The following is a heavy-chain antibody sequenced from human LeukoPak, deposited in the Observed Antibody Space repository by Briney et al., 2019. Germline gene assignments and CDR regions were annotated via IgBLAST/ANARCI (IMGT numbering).Heavy chain of an antibody. J-gene: IGHJ4*02. D-gene: IGHD5-18*01. CDR3: ASFLEISDTAIDY. CDR2: IYSGGST. CDR1: GFTFTSYA. Sequence: GGSLRLSCAASGFTFTSYAMSWVRQAPGKGLEWVSVIYSGGSTYYADSVKGRFTISRDNSKNTLYLQMNSLRAEDTAVYYCASFLEISDTAIDYWGQGTLVTVSS. V-gene: IGHV3-53*01.